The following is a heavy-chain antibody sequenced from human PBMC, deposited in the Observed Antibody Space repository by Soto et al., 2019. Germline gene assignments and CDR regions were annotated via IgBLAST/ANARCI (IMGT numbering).Heavy chain of an antibody. CDR3: ARDILSGGAYPDS. CDR1: GFTFSTYT. J-gene: IGHJ5*01. V-gene: IGHV3-21*01. Sequence: GGSRRLSCAASGFTFSTYTMNWVRQAPGKGLEWISSISSGSSYIYYAGSVKGRFTISRDNAKNSLFLQMNSLRADDTVVYYCARDILSGGAYPDSWGQGTKVTVSS. CDR2: ISSGSSYI. D-gene: IGHD3-10*01.